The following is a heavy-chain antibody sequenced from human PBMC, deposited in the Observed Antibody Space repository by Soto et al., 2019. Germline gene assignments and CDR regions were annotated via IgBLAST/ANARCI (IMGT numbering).Heavy chain of an antibody. Sequence: PGGSLRLSCAASGFTFSSYSMNWVRQAPGKGLEWVSSISSSSSYIYYADSVKGRFTISRDNAKNSLYLQMNSLRAEDTAVYYCAGFGSFRGLYYYYGMDVWGQGTTVTVSS. V-gene: IGHV3-21*01. J-gene: IGHJ6*02. CDR2: ISSSSSYI. D-gene: IGHD3-10*01. CDR1: GFTFSSYS. CDR3: AGFGSFRGLYYYYGMDV.